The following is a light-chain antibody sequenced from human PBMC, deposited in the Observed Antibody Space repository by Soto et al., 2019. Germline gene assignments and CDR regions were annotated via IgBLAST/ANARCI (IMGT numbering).Light chain of an antibody. V-gene: IGKV3-15*01. Sequence: EIVMTQSPATLSVSPGARVTFSYRASQSVSSNLAWYQQKPGQAPRLLIYGASTRATGIPARFSGSGSGTDFTLTISSLQSEDFAVYYCQQYNNWPPWTFGQGTKVDNK. J-gene: IGKJ1*01. CDR2: GAS. CDR3: QQYNNWPPWT. CDR1: QSVSSN.